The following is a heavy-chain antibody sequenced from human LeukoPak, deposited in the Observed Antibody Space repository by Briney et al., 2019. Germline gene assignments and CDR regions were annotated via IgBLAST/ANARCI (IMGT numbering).Heavy chain of an antibody. Sequence: RGESLEISCQGSGYRFTSYWIGRVRQMPGKGLEWMGIIYPGDSDTRHSPSFQGQVTISADKSISTAYLQWSSLKASDTAMYYCARLRIAVAGDYWGQGTLVTVSS. CDR3: ARLRIAVAGDY. D-gene: IGHD6-19*01. CDR2: IYPGDSDT. J-gene: IGHJ4*02. CDR1: GYRFTSYW. V-gene: IGHV5-51*01.